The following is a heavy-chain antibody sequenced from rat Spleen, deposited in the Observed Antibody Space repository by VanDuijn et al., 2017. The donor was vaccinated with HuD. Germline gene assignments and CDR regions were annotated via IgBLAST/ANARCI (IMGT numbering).Heavy chain of an antibody. V-gene: IGHV5-20*01. D-gene: IGHD3-4*01. J-gene: IGHJ2*01. Sequence: EVQLVESGGGLVQPGRSLKLSCAASGFTFSDYYMAWVRQAPKKGLEWVASITNTGGSTYYPDSVKGRFTISRDNAKSTLYLQMNSLRSEDTATYYCTRAQPSFDYWGQGVMVTVSS. CDR3: TRAQPSFDY. CDR2: ITNTGGST. CDR1: GFTFSDYY.